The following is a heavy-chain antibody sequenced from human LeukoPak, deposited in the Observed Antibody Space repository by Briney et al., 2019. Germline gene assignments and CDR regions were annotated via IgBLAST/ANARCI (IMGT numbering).Heavy chain of an antibody. D-gene: IGHD3-16*01. Sequence: SETLSLTCTVSRGSINNQYWSWIRQPAGKGLEWIGRMYTNGESDYNPSLKSRVAMSVETSKSQFSLKLNSMTAADTALYYCARGYYGGAVDSWGQGILVIVSS. J-gene: IGHJ4*02. CDR3: ARGYYGGAVDS. CDR2: MYTNGES. CDR1: RGSINNQY. V-gene: IGHV4-4*07.